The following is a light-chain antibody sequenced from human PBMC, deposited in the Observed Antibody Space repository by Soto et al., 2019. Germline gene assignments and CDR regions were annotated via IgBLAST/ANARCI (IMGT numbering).Light chain of an antibody. CDR1: SSDVGAYNY. CDR3: SSFASSSTLV. Sequence: QSVLTQPASVSGSPGQSITISCTGTSSDVGAYNYVSWYQQHPGKAPKLMIYEVSNRPSGVSNRFSGPKSGNTASLSISGLQAEDEADYYCSSFASSSTLVFGTGTKVTV. CDR2: EVS. J-gene: IGLJ1*01. V-gene: IGLV2-14*01.